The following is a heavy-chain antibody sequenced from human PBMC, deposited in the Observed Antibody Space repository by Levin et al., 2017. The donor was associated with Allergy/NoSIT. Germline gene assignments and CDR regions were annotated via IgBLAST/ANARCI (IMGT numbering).Heavy chain of an antibody. Sequence: PGGSLRLSCSSSGFHFNSAWLSWFRQAPGKGLEWVGRVKSETSAGTRDYAAPVTGRFTISRDDSNSMVFLQMNSLNTEDTAIYYCSADVSEVGYGEFDYWGQGTLVTVSS. V-gene: IGHV3-15*01. CDR1: GFHFNSAW. J-gene: IGHJ4*02. CDR2: VKSETSAGTR. CDR3: SADVSEVGYGEFDY. D-gene: IGHD3-22*01.